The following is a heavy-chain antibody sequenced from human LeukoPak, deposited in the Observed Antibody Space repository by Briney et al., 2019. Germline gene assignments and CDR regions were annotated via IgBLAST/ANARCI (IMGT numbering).Heavy chain of an antibody. Sequence: VRSLRLSCAASGFTFSTYWMSWVRQAPGKGLEWVANIKQQGSVKYSVHSVKGRFTISRDSAKNSLYVQMNRLRVQDTPGHNVARGAYCGSACHFAFDIWGQGTMVTVS. CDR3: ARGAYCGSACHFAFDI. D-gene: IGHD2-21*02. V-gene: IGHV3-7*04. CDR2: IKQQGSVK. J-gene: IGHJ3*02. CDR1: GFTFSTYW.